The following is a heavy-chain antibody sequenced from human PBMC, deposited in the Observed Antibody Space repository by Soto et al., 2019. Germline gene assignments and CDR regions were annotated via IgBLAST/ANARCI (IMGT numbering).Heavy chain of an antibody. V-gene: IGHV3-9*01. CDR2: ISWNIGTI. D-gene: IGHD2-8*02. Sequence: GGSLRLSCAASGFSFDDYAMHWVRQAPGKGLEWVSGISWNIGTIGYADSVKGRFTISRDNAKNSLYLQMNSLRAEDTALYYCAKSTGGTANGMGVWGQGTTVTVS. CDR1: GFSFDDYA. CDR3: AKSTGGTANGMGV. J-gene: IGHJ6*02.